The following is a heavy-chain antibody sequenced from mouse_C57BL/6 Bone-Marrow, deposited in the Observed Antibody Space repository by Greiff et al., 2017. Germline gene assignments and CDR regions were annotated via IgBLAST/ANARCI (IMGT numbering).Heavy chain of an antibody. Sequence: EVQLKESGPGLVKPSQSLSLTCSVTGYSITSGYYWNWIRQFPGNKLEWMGYISYDGSNNYNPSLKNRISITRDTSKNQFFLKLNSVTTEDTATYYCAREGGYPWFAYWGQGTLVTVSA. CDR2: ISYDGSN. J-gene: IGHJ3*01. CDR3: AREGGYPWFAY. V-gene: IGHV3-6*01. CDR1: GYSITSGYY. D-gene: IGHD2-2*01.